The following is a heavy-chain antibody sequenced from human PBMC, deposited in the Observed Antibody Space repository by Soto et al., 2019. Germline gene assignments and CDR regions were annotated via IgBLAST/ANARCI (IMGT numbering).Heavy chain of an antibody. V-gene: IGHV1-46*01. Sequence: QVQLVQSGAEVKKPGASVKVSCKASGDTFTDYYIHWVRQAPGQGLEWMGTVNPSGGHTTYAQHFLGRMDMTRDPSTSTLYLELTSLTSEDTAVYYCARGGHVVVVPAALDYWGQGTLVTVSS. CDR3: ARGGHVVVVPAALDY. CDR1: GDTFTDYY. D-gene: IGHD2-21*02. CDR2: VNPSGGHT. J-gene: IGHJ4*02.